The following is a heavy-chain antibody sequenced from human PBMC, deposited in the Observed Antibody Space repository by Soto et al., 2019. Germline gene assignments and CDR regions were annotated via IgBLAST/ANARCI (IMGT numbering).Heavy chain of an antibody. J-gene: IGHJ6*02. V-gene: IGHV3-7*01. CDR1: GFTFSSYW. Sequence: PGGSLRLSCAASGFTFSSYWMSWVRQAPGKGLEWVANIKQDGSEKYYVDSVKGRFTISRDNAKNSLYLQMNSLRAEDTAVYYCARVDSGYGAYYYYGMDVWGQGTTVTVSS. D-gene: IGHD5-12*01. CDR2: IKQDGSEK. CDR3: ARVDSGYGAYYYYGMDV.